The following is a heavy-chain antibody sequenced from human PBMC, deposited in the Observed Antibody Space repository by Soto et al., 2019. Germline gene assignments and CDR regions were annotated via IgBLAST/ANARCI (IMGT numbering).Heavy chain of an antibody. V-gene: IGHV4-30-2*01. CDR1: GGSISSGGYS. CDR3: ATGIYSGYDSKDFFFDY. CDR2: IYHSGST. D-gene: IGHD5-12*01. J-gene: IGHJ4*02. Sequence: SETLSLTCAVSGGSISSGGYSWSWIRQPPGKGLEWIGYIYHSGSTYYNPSLKSRVTISVDRSKNQFSLKLSSVTAADTAVYYCATGIYSGYDSKDFFFDYWGQGTLVTVS.